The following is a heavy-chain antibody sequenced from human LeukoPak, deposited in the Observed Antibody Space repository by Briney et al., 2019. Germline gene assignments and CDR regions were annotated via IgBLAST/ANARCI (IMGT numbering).Heavy chain of an antibody. CDR3: AKGLYSAYGRDAFDI. D-gene: IGHD5-12*01. CDR2: ISDSGGTT. V-gene: IGHV3-23*01. Sequence: GGSLRLSCAASGFTFYIYAMTWVRQAPGKGLEWVSSISDSGGTTYYADSVKGRFTISRDNSKNTLYLQMKSLRADDSAVYYCAKGLYSAYGRDAFDIWGQGTMVTVSS. J-gene: IGHJ3*02. CDR1: GFTFYIYA.